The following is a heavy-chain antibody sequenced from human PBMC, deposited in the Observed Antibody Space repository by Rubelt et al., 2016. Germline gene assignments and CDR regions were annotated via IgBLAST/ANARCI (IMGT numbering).Heavy chain of an antibody. D-gene: IGHD2-2*02. CDR1: GGSISSSSYY. CDR3: ARDGPYPYYYYGMDV. CDR2: IYYSGST. J-gene: IGHJ6*02. Sequence: QLQLQESGPGLVKPSETLSLTCTVSGGSISSSSYYWGWIRQPPGKGLEWIGSIYYSGSTYYNPSLKSRVTISVDTSKNQFSLKLSSVTAADTAVYYCARDGPYPYYYYGMDVWGQGTTVTVSS. V-gene: IGHV4-39*07.